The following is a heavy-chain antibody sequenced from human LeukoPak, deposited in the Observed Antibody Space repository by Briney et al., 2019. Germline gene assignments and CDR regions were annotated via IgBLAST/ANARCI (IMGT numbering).Heavy chain of an antibody. V-gene: IGHV3-9*01. J-gene: IGHJ2*01. CDR3: AKATYYYDSSLLRYFDL. Sequence: GGSLRLSCAASGFTFRDAWMTWVRQAPGKGLEWVSGISWNSGSIGYADSVKGRFTISRDNAKNSLYLQMNSLRAEDTALYYCAKATYYYDSSLLRYFDLWGRGTLVTVSS. CDR1: GFTFRDAW. D-gene: IGHD3-22*01. CDR2: ISWNSGSI.